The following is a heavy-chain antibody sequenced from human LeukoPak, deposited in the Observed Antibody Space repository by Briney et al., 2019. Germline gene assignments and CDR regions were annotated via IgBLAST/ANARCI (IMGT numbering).Heavy chain of an antibody. J-gene: IGHJ4*02. CDR1: GYTFTGYY. Sequence: GASVKVSRKASGYTFTGYYMHWVRQAPGQGLEWMGWINPNSGGTNYAQKFQGRVTMTRDTSISTAYMELSRLRSDDTAVYYCARDPDYYGSGSSDTDYWGQGTLVTVSP. CDR2: INPNSGGT. V-gene: IGHV1-2*02. D-gene: IGHD3-10*01. CDR3: ARDPDYYGSGSSDTDY.